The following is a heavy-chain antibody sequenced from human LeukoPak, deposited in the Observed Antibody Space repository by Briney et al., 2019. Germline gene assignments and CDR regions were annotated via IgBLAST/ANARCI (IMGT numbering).Heavy chain of an antibody. CDR1: GGSISSGGYY. V-gene: IGHV4-31*03. Sequence: SETLSLTCTVSGGSISSGGYYWSWIRQHPGKGLEWIGYIYYSGSTYYNPSLKSRVTTSVDTSKNQFSLKLSSVTAADTAVYYCAATYYYDSSGYYYTSHHYDYWGQGTLVTVSS. D-gene: IGHD3-22*01. CDR3: AATYYYDSSGYYYTSHHYDY. CDR2: IYYSGST. J-gene: IGHJ4*02.